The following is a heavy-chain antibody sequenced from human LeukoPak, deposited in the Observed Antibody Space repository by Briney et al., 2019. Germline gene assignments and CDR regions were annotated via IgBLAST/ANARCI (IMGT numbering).Heavy chain of an antibody. D-gene: IGHD2-2*01. Sequence: ASVKVSCKASGYTFSTSGISWVRQAPGQGLEWMGWISAYNGNTNYAQKVQGRVTMTTDTSTSTAYMELSSLRSEDTAVYYCATRGDSTPFTFDYWGQGTLVTVSS. CDR1: GYTFSTSG. CDR3: ATRGDSTPFTFDY. V-gene: IGHV1-18*01. J-gene: IGHJ4*02. CDR2: ISAYNGNT.